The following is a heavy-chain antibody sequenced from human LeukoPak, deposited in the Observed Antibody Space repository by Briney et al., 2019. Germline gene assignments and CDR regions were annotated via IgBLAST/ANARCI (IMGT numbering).Heavy chain of an antibody. CDR1: GFSFSSYS. J-gene: IGHJ4*01. CDR3: SRASSCDNWSGYRSFDY. Sequence: PGGALRLSCAASGFSFSSYSMNWVRQAPGTGLEWVSSISSSSSYMYYADSVKRRFTISIDNAKNSLYLQINSLRSEDTAVYYCSRASSCDNWSGYRSFDYWGQGTLVTVSS. D-gene: IGHD3-3*01. V-gene: IGHV3-21*01. CDR2: ISSSSSYM.